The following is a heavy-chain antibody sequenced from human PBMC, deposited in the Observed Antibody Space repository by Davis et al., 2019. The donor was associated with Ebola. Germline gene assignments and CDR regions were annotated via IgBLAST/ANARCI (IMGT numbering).Heavy chain of an antibody. CDR2: ISYDGSNK. CDR1: GFTFSSYG. Sequence: SLKISCAASGFTFSSYGMHWVRQAPGKGLEWVAVISYDGSNKYYADSVKGRFTISRDNSKNTLYLQMNSLRAEDTAVYYCARSTFLDYWGQGTLVTVSS. D-gene: IGHD3-16*01. CDR3: ARSTFLDY. J-gene: IGHJ4*02. V-gene: IGHV3-30*03.